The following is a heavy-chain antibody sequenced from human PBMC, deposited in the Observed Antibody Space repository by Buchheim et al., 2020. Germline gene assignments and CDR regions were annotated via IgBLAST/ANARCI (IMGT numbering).Heavy chain of an antibody. CDR3: AKGACSSTSCYAGGYFDN. Sequence: EVQLLESGGGLVQPGGSLRLSCAASGFTFSSYALNWVRQAPGKGLEWVSAISGSSYRTYYADSVKGRITIYRDISKNTLYLQMNSLRAEDTAVYYCAKGACSSTSCYAGGYFDNWGQGIL. V-gene: IGHV3-23*01. CDR2: ISGSSYRT. CDR1: GFTFSSYA. D-gene: IGHD2-2*01. J-gene: IGHJ4*02.